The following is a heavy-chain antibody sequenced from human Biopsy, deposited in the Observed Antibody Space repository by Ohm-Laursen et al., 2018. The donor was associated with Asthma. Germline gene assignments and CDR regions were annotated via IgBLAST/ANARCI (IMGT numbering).Heavy chain of an antibody. V-gene: IGHV1-3*01. CDR1: GYTFISYA. Sequence: GASVKVSCKASGYTFISYAIHWVRQAPGQRLEWMGWINAGNGNTKYSQKFQGRVTITRDTSASTAYMELSSLRSEDTAVYYCARDSRSPYTSALRGAYFDLWGRGTLVTVSS. CDR3: ARDSRSPYTSALRGAYFDL. J-gene: IGHJ2*01. D-gene: IGHD6-19*01. CDR2: INAGNGNT.